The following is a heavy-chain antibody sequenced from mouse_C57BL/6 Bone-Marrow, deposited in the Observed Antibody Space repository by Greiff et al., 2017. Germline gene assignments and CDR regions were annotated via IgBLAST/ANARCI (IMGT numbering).Heavy chain of an antibody. J-gene: IGHJ3*01. CDR1: GYTFTSYW. CDR2: IYPSDSET. V-gene: IGHV1-61*01. CDR3: ARVDYGNYGAWFAY. Sequence: QVQLQQPGAELVRPGSSVKLSWKASGYTFTSYWMDWVKQRPGQGLEWIGNIYPSDSETHYNQKFKDKATLTVDKSSSTAYMQLSSLTSEDSAVYYCARVDYGNYGAWFAYWGQGTLVTVSA. D-gene: IGHD2-1*01.